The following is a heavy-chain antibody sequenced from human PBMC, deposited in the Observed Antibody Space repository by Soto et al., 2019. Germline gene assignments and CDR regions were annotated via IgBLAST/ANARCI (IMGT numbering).Heavy chain of an antibody. D-gene: IGHD5-18*01. V-gene: IGHV3-48*03. J-gene: IGHJ4*02. CDR3: ARENSVQAWLHHFDH. CDR2: ISDDGASI. CDR1: GFSFSSFA. Sequence: EVQLVESGGALVQPGGSLRLSCEASGFSFSSFAMSWVRQAPGRGLEWVSYISDDGASIYYADSLKGRFTISRDNAKNSLSLQMNNLRAEDTAVYYCARENSVQAWLHHFDHWGLGTLVTVSS.